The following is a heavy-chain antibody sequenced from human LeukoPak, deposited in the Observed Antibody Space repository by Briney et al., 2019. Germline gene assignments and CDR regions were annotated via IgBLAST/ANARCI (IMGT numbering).Heavy chain of an antibody. J-gene: IGHJ4*02. CDR3: ARGFGYYGSGSFFDY. CDR2: INWNGGST. Sequence: GGSLRLSCAASGFTFDDYGMSWVRQAPGKGLEWASGINWNGGSTGYADSVRGRFTISRDNAKNSLYLQMNSLRAEDTALYYCARGFGYYGSGSFFDYWGQGTLVTVSS. D-gene: IGHD3-10*01. CDR1: GFTFDDYG. V-gene: IGHV3-20*04.